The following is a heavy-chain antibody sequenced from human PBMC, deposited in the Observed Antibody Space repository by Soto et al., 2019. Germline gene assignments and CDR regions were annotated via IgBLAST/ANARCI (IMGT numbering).Heavy chain of an antibody. Sequence: VASVKVSCKASGDTFSFYTINWVRQAPGLGLEWVGRINPIVSMSNYAQKFQGRVSMTADKSTSTAYMELRSLRSDDTAMYFCAASYGSGYRAFDYWGQGALVTVSS. CDR3: AASYGSGYRAFDY. CDR2: INPIVSMS. V-gene: IGHV1-69*02. CDR1: GDTFSFYT. D-gene: IGHD3-10*01. J-gene: IGHJ4*02.